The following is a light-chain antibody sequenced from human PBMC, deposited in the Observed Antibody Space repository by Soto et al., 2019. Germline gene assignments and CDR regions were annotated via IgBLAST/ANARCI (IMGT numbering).Light chain of an antibody. V-gene: IGKV3-20*01. CDR3: QHYGSSPYT. CDR1: QSVSSTY. J-gene: IGKJ2*01. Sequence: EMVLTQSQGTLSLSPGEIATLSCRASQSVSSTYLAWYQQKPGQAPRLLIYGALSRATGIPDRFSGSGSGTDYTLTISRLEPEDFAVYYCQHYGSSPYTFGQGTKLEIK. CDR2: GAL.